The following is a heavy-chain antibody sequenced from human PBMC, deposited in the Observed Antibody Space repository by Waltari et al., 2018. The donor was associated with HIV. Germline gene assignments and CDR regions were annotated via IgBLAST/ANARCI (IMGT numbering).Heavy chain of an antibody. CDR3: AKEGIAGRPSVPDY. Sequence: EVELLESGGGLVQSGGSLRLSCAASGFTFSSYARSWVRQAPGKGLEWVSVISGSGGSTYYADFVKGRFTISRDNSKNTLYLQMNSLRAEDTAVYYCAKEGIAGRPSVPDYWGQGTLVTVSS. CDR2: ISGSGGST. D-gene: IGHD6-6*01. V-gene: IGHV3-23*01. CDR1: GFTFSSYA. J-gene: IGHJ4*02.